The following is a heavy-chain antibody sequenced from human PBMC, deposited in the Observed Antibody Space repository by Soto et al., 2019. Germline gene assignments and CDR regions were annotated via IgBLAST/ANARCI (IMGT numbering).Heavy chain of an antibody. CDR1: GFTFSSYA. J-gene: IGHJ4*02. CDR3: AKDVYDILTGYYPG. V-gene: IGHV3-23*01. CDR2: ISGSGGST. Sequence: PGGSLRLSCAASGFTFSSYAMSWVRQAPGKGLEWVSAISGSGGSTYYADSVKGRFTISRDNSKNTLNLKMNSLRAEDTAVYYWAKDVYDILTGYYPGWGQGTLVTVSS. D-gene: IGHD3-9*01.